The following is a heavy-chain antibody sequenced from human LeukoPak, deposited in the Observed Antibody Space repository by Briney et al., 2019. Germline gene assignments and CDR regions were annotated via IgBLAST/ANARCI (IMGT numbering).Heavy chain of an antibody. CDR2: IYYSGST. J-gene: IGHJ4*02. CDR1: GGFISSGGYY. V-gene: IGHV4-31*03. D-gene: IGHD5-12*01. CDR3: ARGDRGYDPYFDY. Sequence: SQTLSLTCTVSGGFISSGGYYWSWIRQHPGKGLEWIGYIYYSGSTYYNPSLKSRVTISVDTSKNQFSLKLSSVTAADTAVYYCARGDRGYDPYFDYWGQGTLVTVSS.